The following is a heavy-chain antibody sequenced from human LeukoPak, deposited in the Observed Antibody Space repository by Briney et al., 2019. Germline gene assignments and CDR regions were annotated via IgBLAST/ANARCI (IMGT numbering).Heavy chain of an antibody. J-gene: IGHJ4*02. D-gene: IGHD6-13*01. V-gene: IGHV3-7*01. CDR2: IKEDGSEK. Sequence: QPGGSLSLSCAAFGFTFSNYWMSWDRQAPGKGLEWVANIKEDGSEKYYVDSVKGRFTISRDNARNSLYLQMNSLRAEDTAVYYCASGRQLGYWGQGTLVTVSS. CDR3: ASGRQLGY. CDR1: GFTFSNYW.